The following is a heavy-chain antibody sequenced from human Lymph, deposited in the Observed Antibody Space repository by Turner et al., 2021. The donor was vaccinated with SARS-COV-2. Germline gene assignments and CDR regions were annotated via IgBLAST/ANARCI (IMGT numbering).Heavy chain of an antibody. CDR3: ARDDREFWSGYYTHYYYYGMDV. CDR1: GFNFSSYA. Sequence: QVQQVESGGGVDQPGRSLRHSCAASGFNFSSYAMHWVRQAPGKGLEWVAVISYDGSNKNYADTVKGRFTISRDNSKNTLYLQMNSLRAEDTAVYYCARDDREFWSGYYTHYYYYGMDVWGQGTTVTVSS. CDR2: ISYDGSNK. V-gene: IGHV3-30*04. D-gene: IGHD3-3*01. J-gene: IGHJ6*02.